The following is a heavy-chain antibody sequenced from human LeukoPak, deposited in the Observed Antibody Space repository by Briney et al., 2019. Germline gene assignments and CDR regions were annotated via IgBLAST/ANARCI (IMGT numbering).Heavy chain of an antibody. Sequence: GGSLRLSCAASGFALRSYSMNWVRQAPGKGLEWISYISSSLGSTYHADSVKGRFTISRDNAKNSVFLQMSSLRADDAAVYYCVRGEYYSVWGQGTLVTVSS. D-gene: IGHD2/OR15-2a*01. CDR3: VRGEYYSV. CDR2: ISSSLGST. CDR1: GFALRSYS. V-gene: IGHV3-48*04. J-gene: IGHJ4*02.